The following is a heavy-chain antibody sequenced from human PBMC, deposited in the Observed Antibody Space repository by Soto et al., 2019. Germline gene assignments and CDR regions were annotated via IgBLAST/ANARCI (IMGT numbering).Heavy chain of an antibody. CDR3: AKDRPRLTQNFVDVY. CDR1: GYTFTDHG. D-gene: IGHD3-16*01. CDR2: ISAYSDYT. Sequence: QIQLVQSGAEVKKPGASVKVSCKASGYTFTDHGISWVRQSPGQGLEWMGWISAYSDYTAYAQKFQGRVTMTTDKYTNTAYMELRSLTSDDTAVYSCAKDRPRLTQNFVDVYWGQGTLVNVSS. J-gene: IGHJ4*02. V-gene: IGHV1-18*01.